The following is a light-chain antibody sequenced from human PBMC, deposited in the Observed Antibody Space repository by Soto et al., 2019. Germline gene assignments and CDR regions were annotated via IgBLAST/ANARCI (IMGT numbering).Light chain of an antibody. CDR3: QQRSNWPRT. J-gene: IGKJ1*01. Sequence: EIVLTQSPAILSLSPGETATLSCRASQSVSSYLAWYQQKPGQAPRLLIYDASNRATGIPARFSGSGSGTDFTLTISSLEPEDFAVYYCQQRSNWPRTFGQGTKVDIK. CDR1: QSVSSY. CDR2: DAS. V-gene: IGKV3-11*01.